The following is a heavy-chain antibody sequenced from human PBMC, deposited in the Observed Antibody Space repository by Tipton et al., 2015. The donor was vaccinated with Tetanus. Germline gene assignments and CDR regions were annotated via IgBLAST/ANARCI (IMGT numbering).Heavy chain of an antibody. CDR2: IHFGGDT. J-gene: IGHJ4*02. V-gene: IGHV4-39*02. Sequence: TLSLTCTVSGASISSNFFYWGWIRQSPGRGLEWIGTIHFGGDTAYNPSLRSRVTISVDTSRNHVSLKMTSVTAADTALYYCSSGSGTAISEDWGQGTLVTVSS. D-gene: IGHD1-7*01. CDR1: GASISSNFFY. CDR3: SSGSGTAISED.